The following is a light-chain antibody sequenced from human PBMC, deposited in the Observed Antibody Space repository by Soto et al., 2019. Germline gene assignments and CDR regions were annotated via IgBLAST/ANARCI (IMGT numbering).Light chain of an antibody. CDR3: QQYGTSPQT. CDR1: QSVTSNY. J-gene: IGKJ1*01. CDR2: DTS. V-gene: IGKV3-20*01. Sequence: EMVMTQSPATLSVSPGERATLSCRASQSVTSNYLAWYQQKPGQAPGLLIYDTSTRASGVPDRFSGSGSGTEFTLTISRLEPEDFAVYYCQQYGTSPQTFGQGTKVDIK.